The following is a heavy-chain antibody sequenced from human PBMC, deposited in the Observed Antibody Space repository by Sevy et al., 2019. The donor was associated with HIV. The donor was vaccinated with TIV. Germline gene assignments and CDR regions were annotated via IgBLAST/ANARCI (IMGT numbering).Heavy chain of an antibody. D-gene: IGHD2-15*01. J-gene: IGHJ4*02. CDR1: GFTFSSYW. CDR3: ARDIGVVETLHGHPDESFDY. V-gene: IGHV3-7*01. CDR2: IKQDGSEK. Sequence: GGSLRLSCAASGFTFSSYWMSWVRQAPGKGLEWVANIKQDGSEKYYVDSVKGRFTISRDNAKNSLYLQMNSLRAEDTAGYYCARDIGVVETLHGHPDESFDYWGQGTLVTVSS.